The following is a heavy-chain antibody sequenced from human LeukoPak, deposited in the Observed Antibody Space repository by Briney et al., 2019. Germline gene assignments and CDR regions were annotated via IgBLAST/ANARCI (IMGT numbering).Heavy chain of an antibody. J-gene: IGHJ4*02. CDR3: ARVRSRGGSCYSDY. D-gene: IGHD2-15*01. V-gene: IGHV4-34*01. CDR1: GGSFSGYY. Sequence: SETLSLTCAVYGGSFSGYYWSWIRQPPGKGLEWIGEINHSGSTNYNPSLKSRVTISVDTSKNQFSLKLSSVTAADTAVYYCARVRSRGGSCYSDYWGQGTLVTASS. CDR2: INHSGST.